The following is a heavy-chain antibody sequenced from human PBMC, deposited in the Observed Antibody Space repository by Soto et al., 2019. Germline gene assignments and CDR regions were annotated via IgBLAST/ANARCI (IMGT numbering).Heavy chain of an antibody. Sequence: SQTLSLTCTISGYSVSSNSAAWNWIRQSPSRGLEWLGRTYYRSKWYNDYSVSEKSRITINPDTSKNQFSLQLNSVTPEDTAVYYCARVTRRDGYKAWFDPWGQGTLVTVSS. CDR2: TYYRSKWYN. D-gene: IGHD5-12*01. CDR3: ARVTRRDGYKAWFDP. J-gene: IGHJ5*02. CDR1: GYSVSSNSAA. V-gene: IGHV6-1*01.